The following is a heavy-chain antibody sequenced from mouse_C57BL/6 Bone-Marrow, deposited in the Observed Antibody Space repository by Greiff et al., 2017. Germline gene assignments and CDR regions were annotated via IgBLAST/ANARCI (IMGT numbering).Heavy chain of an antibody. D-gene: IGHD2-3*01. J-gene: IGHJ3*01. CDR3: ANLYDGYYGGFAY. V-gene: IGHV2-4*01. CDR1: GFSLTSYG. Sequence: VMLVESGPGLVQPSQSLSITCTVSGFSLTSYGVHWVRQPPGKGLEWLGVIWSGGSTDYNAAFISRLSISKDNSKSQVFFKMNSLQADDTAIYYCANLYDGYYGGFAYWGQGTLVTVSA. CDR2: IWSGGST.